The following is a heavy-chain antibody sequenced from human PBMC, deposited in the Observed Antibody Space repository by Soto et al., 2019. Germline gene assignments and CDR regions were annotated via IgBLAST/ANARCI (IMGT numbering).Heavy chain of an antibody. CDR1: GFTFDDYA. J-gene: IGHJ4*02. D-gene: IGHD3-22*01. CDR2: ISWNSGSI. Sequence: GGSLRLSCAASGFTFDDYAMHWVRQAPGKGLEWVSGISWNSGSIGYADSVKGRFTISRDNAKNSLYLQMNSLRAEDTALYYCAASPFPTRYYYDSSGYSPLDYWGQGTLVTVSS. CDR3: AASPFPTRYYYDSSGYSPLDY. V-gene: IGHV3-9*01.